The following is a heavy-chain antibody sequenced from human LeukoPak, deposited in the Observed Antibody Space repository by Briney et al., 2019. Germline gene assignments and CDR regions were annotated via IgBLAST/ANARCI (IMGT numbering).Heavy chain of an antibody. D-gene: IGHD3-22*01. CDR2: IYHSGAT. J-gene: IGHJ4*02. V-gene: IGHV4-38-2*02. Sequence: PSETLSLTCTVSDYSISSGYYWGWIRQPPGKWLEWIATIYHSGATYYTPSLKSRVTISVDTSKNQFSLNLDSVTAADTAVYYCARGGSITMIAGVHWGQGTLVTVSP. CDR1: DYSISSGYY. CDR3: ARGGSITMIAGVH.